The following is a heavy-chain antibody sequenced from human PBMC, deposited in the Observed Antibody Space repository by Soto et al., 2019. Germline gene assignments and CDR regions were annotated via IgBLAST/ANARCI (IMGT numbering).Heavy chain of an antibody. CDR1: GGTFSNYA. J-gene: IGHJ6*02. CDR3: ARSLPVAAGVYYYGMDV. Sequence: QVQLVQSGAEVKKPGSSVKVSCKASGGTFSNYAISWVRQAPGQGLEWMGGIIPIFGTANYAQKFQGRVTITADESTSSAYTELSSLRSEDTAVYYCARSLPVAAGVYYYGMDVWGQGTTVTVSS. V-gene: IGHV1-69*12. D-gene: IGHD6-13*01. CDR2: IIPIFGTA.